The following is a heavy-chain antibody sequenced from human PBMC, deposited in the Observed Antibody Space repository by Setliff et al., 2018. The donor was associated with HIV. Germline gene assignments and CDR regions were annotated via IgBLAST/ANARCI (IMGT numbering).Heavy chain of an antibody. Sequence: ASVKVSCKASGYTFTSYAMNWVRQAPGQGLKWMGWINTNTGNPMYAQGFTGRFVFSLDTSASTAYLQISSLKAEDTAVYYCARERGGVTMIVVVNDAFDIWGQGTMVTVSS. V-gene: IGHV7-4-1*02. CDR3: ARERGGVTMIVVVNDAFDI. CDR1: GYTFTSYA. D-gene: IGHD3-22*01. J-gene: IGHJ3*02. CDR2: INTNTGNP.